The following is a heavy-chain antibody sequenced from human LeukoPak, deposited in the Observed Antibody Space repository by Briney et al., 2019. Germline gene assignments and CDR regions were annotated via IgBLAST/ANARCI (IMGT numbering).Heavy chain of an antibody. V-gene: IGHV3-7*01. J-gene: IGHJ3*02. D-gene: IGHD6-25*01. CDR1: GFTFSSYW. CDR2: IKQDGSEK. Sequence: GGSLRLSCAASGFTFSSYWMSWVRQAPGKGLEWVANIKQDGSEKYYVDSVKGRFTISRGNAKNSLYLQMNSLRAEDTAVYYCARGNRLPRHDAFDIWGQGTMVTVSS. CDR3: ARGNRLPRHDAFDI.